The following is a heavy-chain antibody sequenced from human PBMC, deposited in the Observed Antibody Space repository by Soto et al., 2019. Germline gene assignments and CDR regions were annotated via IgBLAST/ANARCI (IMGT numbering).Heavy chain of an antibody. CDR2: IDPSDSYT. CDR3: ARHHYCSGGSCYFARGMDV. D-gene: IGHD2-15*01. V-gene: IGHV5-10-1*01. Sequence: GESLKISCKGSGYSFTSYWISWVRQMPGKGLEWMGRIDPSDSYTNYSPSFQGHVTISADKSISTAYLQWSGLKASDTAMYYCARHHYCSGGSCYFARGMDVWGQGTTVTVSS. J-gene: IGHJ6*02. CDR1: GYSFTSYW.